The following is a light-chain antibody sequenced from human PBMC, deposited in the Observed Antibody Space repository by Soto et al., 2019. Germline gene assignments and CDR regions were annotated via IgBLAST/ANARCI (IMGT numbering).Light chain of an antibody. V-gene: IGLV2-8*01. CDR3: SSYAGSNNYVV. CDR2: DVS. J-gene: IGLJ2*01. CDR1: GSDVGGYNY. Sequence: QSVLTQPPSASGSPGQSVTISCTGTGSDVGGYNYVSWYQQHPGKAPKVMIFDVSKRPSGVPDRFSGSKSGNTASLTVSGLQAEDEADYYCSSYAGSNNYVVFGGGTQLTVL.